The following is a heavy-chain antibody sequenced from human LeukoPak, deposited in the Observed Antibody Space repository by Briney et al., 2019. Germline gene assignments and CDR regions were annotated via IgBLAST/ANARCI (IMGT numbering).Heavy chain of an antibody. CDR2: IYFSGST. V-gene: IGHV4-39*01. CDR3: ANLGYYNYGMDV. J-gene: IGHJ6*02. CDR1: GGSISITTYY. Sequence: SETLSLTCTVSGGSISITTYYWGWIRQPPGKGPEWIGTIYFSGSTYYNPSLKRQVTISVDTSKNQFSLTMSSVTAADTAVYYCANLGYYNYGMDVWGQGTTVTVSS.